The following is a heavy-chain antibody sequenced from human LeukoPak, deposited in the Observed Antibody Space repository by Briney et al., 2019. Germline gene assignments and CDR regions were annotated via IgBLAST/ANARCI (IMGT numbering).Heavy chain of an antibody. D-gene: IGHD5-18*01. V-gene: IGHV3-21*01. CDR3: AREPGYSYGFDAFDI. CDR2: ISSSSSYI. CDR1: GFTVNNNY. J-gene: IGHJ3*02. Sequence: GGSLRLSCAASGFTVNNNYMSWVRQAPGKGLEWVSSISSSSSYIYYADSVKGRFTISRDNAKNSLYLQMNSLRAEDTAVYYCAREPGYSYGFDAFDIWGQGTMVTVSS.